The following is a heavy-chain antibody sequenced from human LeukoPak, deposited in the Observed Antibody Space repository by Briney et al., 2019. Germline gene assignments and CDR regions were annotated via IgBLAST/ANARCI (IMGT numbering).Heavy chain of an antibody. Sequence: GGSLRLSCAASGFTFSSYAMHWVRQAPGKGLEYVSAISSNGGSTYYANSVKGRFTISRDNSKDTLYLQMGSLRAEDMAVYYCAREWGRYGPDAFDIWGQGTMVTVS. D-gene: IGHD5-18*01. J-gene: IGHJ3*02. CDR2: ISSNGGST. V-gene: IGHV3-64*01. CDR3: AREWGRYGPDAFDI. CDR1: GFTFSSYA.